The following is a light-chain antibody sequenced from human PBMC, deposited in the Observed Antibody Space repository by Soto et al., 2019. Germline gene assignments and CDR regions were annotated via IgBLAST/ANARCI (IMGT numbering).Light chain of an antibody. V-gene: IGKV1-39*01. CDR3: QISDRPPRT. Sequence: TPSSLRAAGEERGTSSCRASQNISNYLNWYQQKPGKAPKLLIYAASSLQSGVPSRFSGSGSGTDTTYISSLLLPDDSASHYWQISDRPPRTFGGGTKVDIK. CDR1: QNISNY. CDR2: AAS. J-gene: IGKJ4*02.